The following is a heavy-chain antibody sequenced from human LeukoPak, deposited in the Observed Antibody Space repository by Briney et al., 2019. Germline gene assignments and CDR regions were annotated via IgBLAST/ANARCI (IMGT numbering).Heavy chain of an antibody. CDR3: TSPRYCSSGSCYSFDY. V-gene: IGHV3-73*01. CDR2: IRSKASSYAT. CDR1: GLTFSGSA. Sequence: GGSLRLSCAASGLTFSGSAMHWVRQAPGKGLEWVGRIRSKASSYATAYAASVKGRFTISRDDSKNTAYLQMNSLKTEDTAEYYCTSPRYCSSGSCYSFDYWGQGTLVTVSS. J-gene: IGHJ4*02. D-gene: IGHD2-15*01.